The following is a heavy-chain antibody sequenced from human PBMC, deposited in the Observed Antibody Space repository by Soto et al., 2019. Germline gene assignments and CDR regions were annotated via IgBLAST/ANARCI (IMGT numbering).Heavy chain of an antibody. D-gene: IGHD7-27*01. V-gene: IGHV1-18*04. Sequence: ASVKVSCKASGYTFTSYGISWVRQAPGQGLEWMGWISAYNGNTNYAQKLQDRVTMTTDTSTSTAYMELRSLRSDDTAVYYCAGIGKLGYYFDYWGQGTLVTVSS. CDR2: ISAYNGNT. CDR1: GYTFTSYG. J-gene: IGHJ4*02. CDR3: AGIGKLGYYFDY.